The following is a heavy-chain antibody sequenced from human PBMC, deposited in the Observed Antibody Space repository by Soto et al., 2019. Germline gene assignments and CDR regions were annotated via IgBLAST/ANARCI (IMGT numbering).Heavy chain of an antibody. D-gene: IGHD6-19*01. Sequence: QVQLVQSGAEEKKPGASVKVSCKASGYTFTGYAMHWVRQAPGQRLEWMGWINAGNGNTKYSQKFQGRVTITRDTPASPANSDLTTLRSEDTAVYYCARAVAVPADFDFWGQGTLVTVSS. CDR1: GYTFTGYA. CDR2: INAGNGNT. CDR3: ARAVAVPADFDF. J-gene: IGHJ4*02. V-gene: IGHV1-3*05.